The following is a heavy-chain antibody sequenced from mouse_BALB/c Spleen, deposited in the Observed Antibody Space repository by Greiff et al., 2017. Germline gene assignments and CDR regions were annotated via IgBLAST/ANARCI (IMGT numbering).Heavy chain of an antibody. Sequence: EVQGVESGGDLVKPGGSLKLSCAASGFTFSSYGMSWVRQTPDKRLEWVATISSGGSYTYYPDSVKGRFTISRDNAKNTLYLQMSSLKSEDTAMYYCARQGNGDYWGQGTTLTVSS. CDR1: GFTFSSYG. CDR2: ISSGGSYT. CDR3: ARQGNGDY. V-gene: IGHV5-6*01. J-gene: IGHJ2*01.